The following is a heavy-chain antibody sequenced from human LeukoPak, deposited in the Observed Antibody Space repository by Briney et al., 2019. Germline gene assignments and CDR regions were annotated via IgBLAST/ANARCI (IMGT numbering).Heavy chain of an antibody. CDR1: GGSISSYY. CDR3: ARGAPSYDFWSGYPSHYYMDV. Sequence: PSETLSLTCTVSGGSISSYYWSWIRQPPGKGLEWIGYIYYSGSTNYNPSLKSRVTISVDTSKNQFSLKLSSVTAADTAVYYCARGAPSYDFWSGYPSHYYMDVWGKGTTVTVSS. CDR2: IYYSGST. D-gene: IGHD3-3*01. V-gene: IGHV4-59*01. J-gene: IGHJ6*03.